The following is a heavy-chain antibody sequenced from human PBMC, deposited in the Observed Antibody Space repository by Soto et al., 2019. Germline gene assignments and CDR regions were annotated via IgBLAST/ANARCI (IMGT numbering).Heavy chain of an antibody. V-gene: IGHV3-30-3*01. CDR1: GFTFSSYV. D-gene: IGHD3-10*01. Sequence: QVQLVESGGGVVQPGRSLRLSCAASGFTFSSYVRNWVPQAPGKGLEWGAVISYDGSNKYYADSVKGRFTISRDNSKNTLYLQMNSLRAEDTAVYYCARVYGSGSSSYLNWFDPWGQGTLVTVSS. J-gene: IGHJ5*02. CDR2: ISYDGSNK. CDR3: ARVYGSGSSSYLNWFDP.